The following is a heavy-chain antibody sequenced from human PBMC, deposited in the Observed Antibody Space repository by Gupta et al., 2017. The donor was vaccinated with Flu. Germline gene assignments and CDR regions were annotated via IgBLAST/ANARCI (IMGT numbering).Heavy chain of an antibody. Sequence: LHWVRQAPGQGLEWMGRINPKSGATIYAEKFQARVAMTADTSIGTGYMTLRSLKSDDPAVYYRAADIVVGPSPVDAWGQGTLVTVS. CDR3: AADIVVGPSPVDA. V-gene: IGHV1-2*06. D-gene: IGHD2-15*01. CDR2: INPKSGAT. J-gene: IGHJ5*02.